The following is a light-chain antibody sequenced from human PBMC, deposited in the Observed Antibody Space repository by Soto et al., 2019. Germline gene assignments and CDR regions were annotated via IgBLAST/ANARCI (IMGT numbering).Light chain of an antibody. CDR2: DVS. J-gene: IGKJ5*01. CDR1: QDIRGA. CDR3: QQFNSYPIT. Sequence: AIQLTQSPSSLSASVGDRVTITCRASQDIRGALAWYQQKPGKAPKILIYDVSTLESGVPSRFSGSSFGTVFTLTISSLQPVDFATYYCQQFNSYPITSGQGTRLEIK. V-gene: IGKV1-13*02.